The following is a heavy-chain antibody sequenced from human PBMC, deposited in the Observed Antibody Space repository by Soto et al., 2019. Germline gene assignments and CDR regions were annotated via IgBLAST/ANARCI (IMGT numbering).Heavy chain of an antibody. CDR1: GYTFTSYG. V-gene: IGHV1-18*01. CDR3: ADYCSSTSCYGGFDP. CDR2: ISAYNGNT. D-gene: IGHD2-2*01. Sequence: QVQLVQSGAEVKKPGASVKVSCKASGYTFTSYGISWVRQAPGQGLEWMGWISAYNGNTNYAQKLQGRVTMTTDTSTSTAYMELRSLRSDDTAVYYSADYCSSTSCYGGFDPWGQGTLVTVSS. J-gene: IGHJ5*02.